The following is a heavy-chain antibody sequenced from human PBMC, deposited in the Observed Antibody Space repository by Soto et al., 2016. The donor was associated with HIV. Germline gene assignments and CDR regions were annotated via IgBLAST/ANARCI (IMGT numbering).Heavy chain of an antibody. D-gene: IGHD3-16*01. CDR3: ARWGVSPYYYYYYMDV. V-gene: IGHV1-8*03. CDR1: GYTFTSYD. Sequence: QVQLVQSGAEVKKPGASVKVSCKASGYTFTSYDINWVRQATGQGLEWMGWMNPNSGNTGYAQKFQGRVTITRNTSISTAYMELSSLRSEDTAVYYCARWGVSPYYYYYYMDVWGKGTTVTVSS. J-gene: IGHJ6*03. CDR2: MNPNSGNT.